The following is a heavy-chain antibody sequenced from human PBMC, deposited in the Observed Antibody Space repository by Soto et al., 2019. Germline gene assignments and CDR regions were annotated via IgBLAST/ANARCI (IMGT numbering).Heavy chain of an antibody. CDR3: EIGGPSSGWYDAFDI. D-gene: IGHD6-19*01. CDR1: GYTFTGYY. CDR2: INPNSGGT. V-gene: IGHV1-2*04. Sequence: QVQLVQSGAEVKKPGASVKVSCKASGYTFTGYYMHWVRQAPGQGLERMGWINPNSGGTNYAQKFQGWVTMTRDTSISTAYMELSRLRSDDTAVYYCEIGGPSSGWYDAFDIWGQGTMVTVSS. J-gene: IGHJ3*02.